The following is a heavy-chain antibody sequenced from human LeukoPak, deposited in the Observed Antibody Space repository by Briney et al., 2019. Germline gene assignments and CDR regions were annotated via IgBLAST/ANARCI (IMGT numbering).Heavy chain of an antibody. CDR3: AKDLGMVRGVIISD. CDR1: EFTFSNYW. V-gene: IGHV3-7*03. J-gene: IGHJ4*02. D-gene: IGHD3-10*01. Sequence: TGGSLRLSCEASEFTFSNYWVSWVRQAPGKGLEWVANVKQDGSEKYYVDSVKGRFTISRDNAKNTLYLQMNSLRAEDTAVYYCAKDLGMVRGVIISDWGQGTLVTVSS. CDR2: VKQDGSEK.